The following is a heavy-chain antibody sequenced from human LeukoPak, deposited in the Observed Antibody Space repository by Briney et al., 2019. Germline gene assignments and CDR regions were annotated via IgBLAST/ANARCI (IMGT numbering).Heavy chain of an antibody. CDR3: AKDILRYCSSTSCRPFDY. J-gene: IGHJ4*02. D-gene: IGHD2-2*01. CDR2: ISYDGSNK. CDR1: GFTFSSYG. V-gene: IGHV3-30*18. Sequence: PGGSLRLSCAASGFTFSSYGMHWVRQAPGKGLEWVAVISYDGSNKYYADSVKGRFTISRDNSKNTLYLQMNSLRAEDTAVYYCAKDILRYCSSTSCRPFDYWGQGTLVTVSS.